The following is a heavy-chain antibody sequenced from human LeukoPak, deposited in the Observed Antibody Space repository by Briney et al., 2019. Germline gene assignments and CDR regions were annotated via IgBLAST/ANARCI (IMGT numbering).Heavy chain of an antibody. CDR3: AELGITMIGGV. Sequence: GGTLRLSCAASGFTFSSYEMNWVRQAQGKGLEWVSYISSSGSNIYYADPVKGRFTISRDNAKNSLYLQRNSLRAEDTAVYYCAELGITMIGGVWGKGTTVTISS. J-gene: IGHJ6*04. V-gene: IGHV3-48*03. D-gene: IGHD3-10*02. CDR1: GFTFSSYE. CDR2: ISSSGSNI.